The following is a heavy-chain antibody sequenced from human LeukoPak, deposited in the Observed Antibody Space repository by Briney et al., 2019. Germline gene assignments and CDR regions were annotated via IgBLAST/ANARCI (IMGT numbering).Heavy chain of an antibody. V-gene: IGHV3-21*01. CDR2: ISSSSSYI. J-gene: IGHJ4*02. CDR3: ARDGHGDYFDY. CDR1: GFTVSSYS. D-gene: IGHD4-17*01. Sequence: GGSLRLSCAASGFTVSSYSMNWVRQAPGKGLEWVSSISSSSSYIYYADSVKGRFTISRDNAKNSLYLQMNSLRAEDTAVYYCARDGHGDYFDYWGQGTLVTVSS.